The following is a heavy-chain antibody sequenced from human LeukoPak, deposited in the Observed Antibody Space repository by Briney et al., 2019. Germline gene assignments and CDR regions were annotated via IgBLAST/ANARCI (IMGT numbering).Heavy chain of an antibody. D-gene: IGHD2-2*01. J-gene: IGHJ5*02. CDR3: ARQGSYFSTSRNWFDP. CDR1: GGSFSGYY. V-gene: IGHV4-34*01. CDR2: INHSGST. Sequence: SETLSLTCAVSGGSFSGYYWSWIRQPPGKGLEWIGEINHSGSTNYNPSLKSRVTISVDTSKNQFSLKLSSVTAADTAVYYCARQGSYFSTSRNWFDPWGQGTLVTVSS.